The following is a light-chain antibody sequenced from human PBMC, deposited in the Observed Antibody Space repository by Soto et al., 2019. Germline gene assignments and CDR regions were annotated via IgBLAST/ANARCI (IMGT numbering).Light chain of an antibody. Sequence: DIQMTQSPSSLSASVGDRVTITCRASQSISSYLNWYQQKPGQAPKLLFYAASSLQSGVPSRFSGSGSGTDLTLIISNLQPEDLASYYSQQTERILYTFGEGITQEIK. J-gene: IGKJ2*01. CDR1: QSISSY. V-gene: IGKV1-39*01. CDR2: AAS. CDR3: QQTERILYT.